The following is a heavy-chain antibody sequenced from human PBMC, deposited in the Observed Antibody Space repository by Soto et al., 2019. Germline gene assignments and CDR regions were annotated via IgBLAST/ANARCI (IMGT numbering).Heavy chain of an antibody. CDR2: MNPNSGNT. CDR1: GYTFTSYD. J-gene: IGHJ3*02. Sequence: QVQLVQSGAEVKKPGASVKVSCKASGYTFTSYDINWVRQATGQGLEWMGWMNPNSGNTGYAQKFQGRVTMTRNTSISTAYMELSSLGSEDTAVYYCARTMVFGVARSEDAFDIWGQGTMVTVSS. D-gene: IGHD3-3*01. V-gene: IGHV1-8*01. CDR3: ARTMVFGVARSEDAFDI.